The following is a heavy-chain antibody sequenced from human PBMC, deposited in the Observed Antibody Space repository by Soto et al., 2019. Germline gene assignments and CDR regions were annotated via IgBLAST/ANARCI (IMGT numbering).Heavy chain of an antibody. V-gene: IGHV5-51*01. CDR2: IYPGDSDT. Sequence: PGESLKISCKGSGNSFTSYWIGWVRQMPGKGLEWMGIIYPGDSDTRYSPSFQGQVTISADKSISTAYLQWSSLKASDTAMYYCARARSKYYYGMDVWGQGTTVTVSS. CDR3: ARARSKYYYGMDV. CDR1: GNSFTSYW. J-gene: IGHJ6*02.